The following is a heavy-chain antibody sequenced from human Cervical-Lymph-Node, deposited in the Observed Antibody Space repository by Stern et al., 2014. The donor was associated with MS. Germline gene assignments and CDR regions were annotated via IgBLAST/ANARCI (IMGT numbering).Heavy chain of an antibody. J-gene: IGHJ6*02. CDR3: ARGEYYFDSSGYYGYYYGMDV. CDR2: IYWDDDK. Sequence: QVTLKESGPTLVKPTQTLTLTCTFSGLSLSTSGVGVAWIRQPPGKALEWLALIYWDDDKRYSPSLKSRLTITKDTSKNQVVLTMTNMDPVDTATYYCARGEYYFDSSGYYGYYYGMDVWGQGTTVTVSS. D-gene: IGHD3-22*01. V-gene: IGHV2-5*02. CDR1: GLSLSTSGVG.